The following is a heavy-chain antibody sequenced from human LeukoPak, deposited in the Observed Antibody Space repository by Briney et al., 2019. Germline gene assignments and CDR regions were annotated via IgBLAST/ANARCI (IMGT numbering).Heavy chain of an antibody. D-gene: IGHD3-22*01. V-gene: IGHV5-51*01. CDR2: IYPGGSDT. J-gene: IGHJ4*02. CDR3: ARGGSSGYFTVRGVYFDY. Sequence: GESLKISCKGSGYSFTSYWIGWVRQIPGKGLEWMGIIYPGGSDTRYSPSFQGQVTISADKSISTAYLQWSSLKASDTAMYYCARGGSSGYFTVRGVYFDYWGQGTLVTVSS. CDR1: GYSFTSYW.